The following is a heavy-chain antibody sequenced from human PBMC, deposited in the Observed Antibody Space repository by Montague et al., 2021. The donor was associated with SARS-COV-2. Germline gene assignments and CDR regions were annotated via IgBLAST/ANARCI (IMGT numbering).Heavy chain of an antibody. Sequence: SETLSLTCAVSVGSIIAYYWSWIRQPTAKLQSRYGYIYYSGGTNYNPSLKSRVTISIDTSKNQFSLELSSVTAADMAVYYCASPGGYCTGGSCYYVYWGQGTLVTVSS. J-gene: IGHJ4*02. D-gene: IGHD2-15*01. CDR2: IYYSGGT. CDR1: VGSIIAYY. CDR3: ASPGGYCTGGSCYYVY. V-gene: IGHV4-59*01.